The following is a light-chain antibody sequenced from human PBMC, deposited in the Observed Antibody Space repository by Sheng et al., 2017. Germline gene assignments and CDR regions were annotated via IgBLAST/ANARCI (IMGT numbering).Light chain of an antibody. CDR2: AAS. CDR1: QSTSSF. CDR3: QQSFSTPFT. V-gene: IGKV1-39*01. Sequence: DIQLTQSPSSLSASVGDRVTITCRASQSTSSFLNWYQQKPGKAPRVLIYAASSLQSGVPSRFSGSGSGTDFTLTISSLQPEDFATYYCQQSFSTPFTFGPGTKVEVK. J-gene: IGKJ3*01.